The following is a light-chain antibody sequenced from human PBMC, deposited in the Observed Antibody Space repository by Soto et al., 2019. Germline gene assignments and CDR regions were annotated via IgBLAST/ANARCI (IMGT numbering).Light chain of an antibody. CDR3: QQRHMWPIT. CDR2: DTS. Sequence: EIVLTQSPATLSLSPGERATLSCRASQSIRNYLAWYQQKPGQAPRLLIYDTSTRAAGIPARFTGSGSGTDFTLTISSLEPEDSAVYYCQQRHMWPITFGQGTRLEIK. CDR1: QSIRNY. J-gene: IGKJ5*01. V-gene: IGKV3-11*01.